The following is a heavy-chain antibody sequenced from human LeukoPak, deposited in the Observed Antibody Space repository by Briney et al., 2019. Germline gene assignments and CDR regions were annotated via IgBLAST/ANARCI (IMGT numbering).Heavy chain of an antibody. CDR2: IYYSGST. Sequence: SGTPSLTCTVSGGSISSYYWSWIRQPPGKGLEWIGYIYYSGSTNYNPSLKSRVTISVDTSKNQFSLKLSSVTAADTAVYYCARVGEWLQWGQGTLVTVSS. D-gene: IGHD5-24*01. CDR3: ARVGEWLQ. J-gene: IGHJ4*02. V-gene: IGHV4-59*01. CDR1: GGSISSYY.